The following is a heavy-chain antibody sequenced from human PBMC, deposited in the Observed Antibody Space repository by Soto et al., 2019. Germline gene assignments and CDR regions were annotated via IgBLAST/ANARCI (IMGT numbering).Heavy chain of an antibody. CDR2: IYHSGST. J-gene: IGHJ5*02. Sequence: SETLSLTCAVSGGSISSGGYSWSWIRQPPGKGLEWIGYIYHSGSTYYNPSLKSRVTISVDRSKNQFSLKLSSVTAADTAVYYCARGGGEYYDYVWGRYRNITWFDAWCQGTLVTVSS. V-gene: IGHV4-30-2*01. CDR3: ARGGGEYYDYVWGRYRNITWFDA. CDR1: GGSISSGGYS. D-gene: IGHD3-16*02.